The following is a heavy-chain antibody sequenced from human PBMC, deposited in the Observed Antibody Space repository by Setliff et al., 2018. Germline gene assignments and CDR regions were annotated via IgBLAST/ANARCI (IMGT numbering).Heavy chain of an antibody. CDR1: GFTFSSYS. V-gene: IGHV3-21*01. Sequence: RLSCAASGFTFSSYSMNWVRQAPGKGLEWVSSISGSSSYIYYADSVKGRFTISRDNAKNSLYLQMNSLRAEDTAVYYCARVLSRGYWGQGTLVTVSS. CDR3: ARVLSRGY. J-gene: IGHJ4*02. CDR2: ISGSSSYI.